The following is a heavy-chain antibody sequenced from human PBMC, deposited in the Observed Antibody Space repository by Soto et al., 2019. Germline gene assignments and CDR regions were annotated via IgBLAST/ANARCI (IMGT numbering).Heavy chain of an antibody. Sequence: AAVKVSCKASGYTFTSYDINWVRQATGQGLEWMGWMNPNSGNTGYAQKFQGRVTMTRNTSISTAYMELSSLRSEDTAVYYCARCGPLLWFGELLSNGMDVWGQGTTVTVSS. CDR3: ARCGPLLWFGELLSNGMDV. J-gene: IGHJ6*02. V-gene: IGHV1-8*01. D-gene: IGHD3-10*01. CDR1: GYTFTSYD. CDR2: MNPNSGNT.